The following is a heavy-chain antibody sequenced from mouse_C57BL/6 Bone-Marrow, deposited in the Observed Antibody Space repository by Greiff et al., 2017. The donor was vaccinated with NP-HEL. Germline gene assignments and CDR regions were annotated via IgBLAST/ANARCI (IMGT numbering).Heavy chain of an antibody. CDR1: GFTFSSYA. V-gene: IGHV5-4*03. J-gene: IGHJ2*01. CDR2: ISDGGSYT. Sequence: EVKVVESGGGLVKPGGSLKLSCAASGFTFSSYAMSWVRQTPEKRLEWVATISDGGSYTYYPDNVKGRFTISRDNAKNNLYLQMSHLKSEDTAMYYCAILGYWGQGTTLTVSS. CDR3: AILGY.